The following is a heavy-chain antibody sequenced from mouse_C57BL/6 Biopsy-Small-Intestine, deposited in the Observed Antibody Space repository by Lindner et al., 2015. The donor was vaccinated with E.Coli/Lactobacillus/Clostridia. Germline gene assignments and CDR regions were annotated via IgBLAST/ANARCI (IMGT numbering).Heavy chain of an antibody. CDR1: GYTFTSYW. CDR3: ARSGYRLRHFDY. D-gene: IGHD2-4*01. J-gene: IGHJ2*01. Sequence: VQLQESGTELVRPGASVKLSCKASGYTFTSYWMHWVKQRPGQGLEWIGNINPSNGGTNYNEKFKSKATLTVDKSSSTAYMQLSSLTSEDSAVYYCARSGYRLRHFDYWGQGTTLTVSS. CDR2: INPSNGGT. V-gene: IGHV1-53*01.